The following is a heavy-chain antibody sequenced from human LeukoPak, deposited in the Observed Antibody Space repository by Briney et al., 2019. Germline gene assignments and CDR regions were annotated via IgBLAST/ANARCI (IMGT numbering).Heavy chain of an antibody. CDR1: GFTFDDYA. Sequence: GGSLRLSCAASGFTFDDYAMHWVRQAPGKGLEWVSGISWNSGSIGYADSVKGRFTISRDNAKNSLYLQMNSLRAEDTALYYCAAIPMVRGETGYWGQGTLVTVSS. V-gene: IGHV3-9*01. CDR2: ISWNSGSI. CDR3: AAIPMVRGETGY. J-gene: IGHJ4*02. D-gene: IGHD3-10*01.